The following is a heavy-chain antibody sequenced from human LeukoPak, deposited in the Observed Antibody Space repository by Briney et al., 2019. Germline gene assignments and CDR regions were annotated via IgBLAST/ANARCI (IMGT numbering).Heavy chain of an antibody. CDR3: ARSYCGGDCYGDAFDI. J-gene: IGHJ3*02. CDR2: IYPGDSDT. CDR1: GYSFTSYW. Sequence: GESLKISCKGSGYSFTSYWIGWVRQMPGKGLEWMGIIYPGDSDTRYSPSFQGQVTISADKPISTAYLQWSSLKASDTAMYYCARSYCGGDCYGDAFDIWGQGTMVTVSS. D-gene: IGHD2-21*01. V-gene: IGHV5-51*04.